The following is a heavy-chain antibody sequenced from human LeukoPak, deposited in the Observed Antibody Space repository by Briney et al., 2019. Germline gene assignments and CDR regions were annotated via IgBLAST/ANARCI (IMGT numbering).Heavy chain of an antibody. D-gene: IGHD6-13*01. CDR1: VFTFSSYA. Sequence: GGSLRLSCAASVFTFSSYAMNWVRQAPGRGLEWVSAISGSGGSTYYADSVKGRFTISRDNSKNTLYLQVNSLRAEDTAVYYCAKDRIAAVGTPYYYYGMDVWGQGTTVIVSS. V-gene: IGHV3-23*01. CDR2: ISGSGGST. J-gene: IGHJ6*02. CDR3: AKDRIAAVGTPYYYYGMDV.